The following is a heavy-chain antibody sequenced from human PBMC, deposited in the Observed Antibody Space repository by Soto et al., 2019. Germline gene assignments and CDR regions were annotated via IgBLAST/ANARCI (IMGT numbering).Heavy chain of an antibody. CDR2: ISAHNGNT. Sequence: VKVSCKASGYTFTSYGIHWVRQAPGQGLEWMGWISAHNGNTNYAQKVQGRVTMTTDTSTSTAYMELRSLRSDDAAVYFCAREGSSTWAVDSWGQGTLVTVSS. CDR1: GYTFTSYG. CDR3: AREGSSTWAVDS. V-gene: IGHV1-18*01. J-gene: IGHJ4*02. D-gene: IGHD6-13*01.